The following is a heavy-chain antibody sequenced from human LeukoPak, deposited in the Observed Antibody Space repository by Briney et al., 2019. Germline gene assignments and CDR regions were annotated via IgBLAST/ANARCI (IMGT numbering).Heavy chain of an antibody. Sequence: GGSLRLSCAASGFTVSSNYMSWVRQAPGKGLEWVSVIYSGGSTYYADSVKGRFTISRDNSKNTLYLQMNSLRAEDTAVYYCASSTTLTLNYYYGMDVWGQGTTVTVSS. J-gene: IGHJ6*02. CDR3: ASSTTLTLNYYYGMDV. CDR2: IYSGGST. V-gene: IGHV3-53*01. D-gene: IGHD1-1*01. CDR1: GFTVSSNY.